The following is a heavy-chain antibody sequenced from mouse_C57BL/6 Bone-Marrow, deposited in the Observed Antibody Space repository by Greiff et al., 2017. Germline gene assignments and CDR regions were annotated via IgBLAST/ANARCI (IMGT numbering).Heavy chain of an antibody. CDR1: GFTFSDYY. J-gene: IGHJ4*01. V-gene: IGHV5-12*01. D-gene: IGHD3-2*02. CDR2: ISNGGGST. CDR3: ARQGRLTYAMDY. Sequence: EVKLMESGGGLVQPGGSLKLSCAASGFTFSDYYMYWVRQTPEKRLEWVAYISNGGGSTYYPDTVKGRFTISRDNAKNTRYLQMSRLKSEETAMYYCARQGRLTYAMDYWGQGTSVTVSS.